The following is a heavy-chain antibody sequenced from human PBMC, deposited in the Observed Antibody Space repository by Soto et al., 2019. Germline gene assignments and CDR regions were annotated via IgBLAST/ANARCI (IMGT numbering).Heavy chain of an antibody. V-gene: IGHV4-4*09. Sequence: SETLSLTCTVSGGFISSYYWSWIRQPPGKGLEYIGYIHSTGSTNYNPSLKSRVTFSVDTSKNQFSLKLTSVTAADTAVYYCARRGPGSQFYFDSWGRGTLVTVSS. D-gene: IGHD2-15*01. CDR3: ARRGPGSQFYFDS. J-gene: IGHJ4*02. CDR1: GGFISSYY. CDR2: IHSTGST.